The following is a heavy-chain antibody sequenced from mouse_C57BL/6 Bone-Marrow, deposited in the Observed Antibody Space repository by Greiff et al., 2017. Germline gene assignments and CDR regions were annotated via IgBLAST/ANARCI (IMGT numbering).Heavy chain of an antibody. J-gene: IGHJ3*01. CDR3: ARGSYSNYGAY. V-gene: IGHV2-2*01. Sequence: QVQLKQSGPGLVQPSQSLSITCTVSGFSLTSYGVHWVRQSPGKGLEWLGVIWSGGSTDYNAAFISRLSISKDNSKSQVFFKMNSLQADDTAIYYCARGSYSNYGAYWGQGTLVTVSA. D-gene: IGHD2-5*01. CDR2: IWSGGST. CDR1: GFSLTSYG.